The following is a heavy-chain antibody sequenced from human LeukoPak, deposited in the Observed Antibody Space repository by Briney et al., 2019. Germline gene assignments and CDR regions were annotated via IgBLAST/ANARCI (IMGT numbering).Heavy chain of an antibody. CDR1: GFTLSSYS. V-gene: IGHV3-21*01. J-gene: IGHJ4*02. Sequence: GGSLRLSRAASGFTLSSYSMNWVGQAPGKGLEWVSSISSSSSYIYYADSVKGRFTISRDNAMNSLYLQMNSLRAEDTAVYYGARERGSIAAAGTPYFDFGAEETLV. CDR2: ISSSSSYI. D-gene: IGHD6-13*01. CDR3: ARERGSIAAAGTPYFDF.